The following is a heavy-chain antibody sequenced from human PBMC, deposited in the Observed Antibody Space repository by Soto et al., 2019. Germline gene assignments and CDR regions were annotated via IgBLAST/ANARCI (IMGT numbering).Heavy chain of an antibody. V-gene: IGHV1-2*04. CDR2: INPNSGGT. CDR3: ARESPIGSWLNIDN. D-gene: IGHD6-13*01. Sequence: ASVKVSCKASGYTFTGYYMHWVRQAPGQGLEWMGWINPNSGGTNYAQKFQGWVTMTRDTSISTAYMELSRLRSDDTAVYYCARESPIGSWLNIDNWGQGTLVTVSS. J-gene: IGHJ4*02. CDR1: GYTFTGYY.